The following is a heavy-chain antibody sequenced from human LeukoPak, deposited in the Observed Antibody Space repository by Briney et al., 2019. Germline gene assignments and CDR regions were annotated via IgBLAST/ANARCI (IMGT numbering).Heavy chain of an antibody. CDR3: AKDYCSGGSCYRFDY. J-gene: IGHJ4*02. Sequence: GGSLRLSCAASGFTFTNAWMSWVRQAPGKGLEWVSDISGSGGTTYYADSVKGRFTISRDNPNNTLYLQMNSLRAEDTAVYYCAKDYCSGGSCYRFDYWGQGTLVTVSS. D-gene: IGHD2-15*01. V-gene: IGHV3-23*01. CDR1: GFTFTNAW. CDR2: ISGSGGTT.